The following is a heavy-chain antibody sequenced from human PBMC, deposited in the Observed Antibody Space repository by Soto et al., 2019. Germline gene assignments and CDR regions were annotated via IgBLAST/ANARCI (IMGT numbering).Heavy chain of an antibody. J-gene: IGHJ6*02. CDR3: ARGSLNEDHWSGPMNGGMAV. CDR1: GGSISSSDYY. Sequence: SETLSLTCSVTGGSISSSDYYWVWIRQPPGKGLDWIVSILHTGSTYYNPSLESRVTISVDTSKNQFSLQLSSVTAADTAVYYWARGSLNEDHWSGPMNGGMAVWGQGTTVTVSS. D-gene: IGHD3-3*01. V-gene: IGHV4-39*01. CDR2: ILHTGST.